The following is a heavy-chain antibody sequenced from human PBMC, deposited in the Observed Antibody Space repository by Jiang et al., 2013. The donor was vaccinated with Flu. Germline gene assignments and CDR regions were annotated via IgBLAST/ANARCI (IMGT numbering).Heavy chain of an antibody. V-gene: IGHV3-43*01. CDR3: AKDMYGGKSGFDY. CDR2: ISWDGGST. CDR1: GFTFDDYT. Sequence: VESGGVVVQPGGSLRLSCAASGFTFDDYTMHWVRQAPGKGLEWVSLISWDGGSTYYADSVKGRFTISRDNSKNSLYLQMNSLRTEDTALYYCAKDMYGGKSGFDYWGQGTLVTVSS. J-gene: IGHJ4*02. D-gene: IGHD4-23*01.